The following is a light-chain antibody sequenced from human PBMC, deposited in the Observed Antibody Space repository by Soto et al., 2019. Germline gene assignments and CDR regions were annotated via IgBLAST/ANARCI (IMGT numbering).Light chain of an antibody. V-gene: IGKV3-11*01. J-gene: IGKJ4*01. CDR2: DAS. Sequence: EIVLTQSPATLSLSPGERATLSCRASHPVSSYLAWYQQKPDQAPRLLIYDASNRATGIPARFSGSGSGTDFTLTISSLEPEDFGVYYCHQRSNWPLTFGGGTKVDIK. CDR1: HPVSSY. CDR3: HQRSNWPLT.